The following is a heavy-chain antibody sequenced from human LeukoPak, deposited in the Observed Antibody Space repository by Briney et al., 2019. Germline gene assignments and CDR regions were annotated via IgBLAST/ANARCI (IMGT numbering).Heavy chain of an antibody. CDR3: ARDPSGSGWSLNY. V-gene: IGHV3-33*01. CDR1: EFNFGSDA. D-gene: IGHD6-19*01. J-gene: IGHJ4*02. Sequence: GGSLRLSCTASEFNFGSDAMHWVRQAPGKGLEWVAFIWYDGSNDHYADSVKGRFTISRDNSKNTVCLQMNSLRVEDTAVYYCARDPSGSGWSLNYWGQGTLVTVSS. CDR2: IWYDGSND.